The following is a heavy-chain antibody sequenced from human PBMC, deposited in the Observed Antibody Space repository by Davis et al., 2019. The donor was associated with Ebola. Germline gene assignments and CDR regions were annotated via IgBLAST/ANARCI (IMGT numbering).Heavy chain of an antibody. Sequence: GGSLRLSCAASGFTFSSYWMHWVRQAPGKGLEWVSAISGSGGSTYYADSVKGRFTISRDNSKNTLYLQMNSLRAEDTAVYYCAKGSLWFGELTAYYFDYWGQGTLVTVSS. CDR1: GFTFSSYW. CDR2: ISGSGGST. D-gene: IGHD3-10*01. J-gene: IGHJ4*02. CDR3: AKGSLWFGELTAYYFDY. V-gene: IGHV3-23*01.